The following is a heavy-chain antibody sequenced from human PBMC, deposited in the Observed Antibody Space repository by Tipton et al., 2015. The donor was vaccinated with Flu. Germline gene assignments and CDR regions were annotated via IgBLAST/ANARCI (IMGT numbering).Heavy chain of an antibody. V-gene: IGHV4-59*11. CDR3: ATSGWRDPRGSFDF. CDR2: IYYSGST. CDR1: GGSISSHY. J-gene: IGHJ4*02. D-gene: IGHD5-24*01. Sequence: LRLSCTVSGGSISSHYWSWIRQPPGKGLEWIGYIYYSGSTNYNPSLKSRVTISLDTSKNQFSLRENSVTAADTAVYYCATSGWRDPRGSFDFLGQGTLAKVSS.